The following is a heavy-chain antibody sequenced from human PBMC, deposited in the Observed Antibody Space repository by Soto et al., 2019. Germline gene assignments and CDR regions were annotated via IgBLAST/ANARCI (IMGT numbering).Heavy chain of an antibody. CDR2: ISAYNGNT. CDR1: GYTFTSYG. D-gene: IGHD3-16*01. J-gene: IGHJ4*02. V-gene: IGHV1-18*01. CDR3: ARTAYNPLMITFGGGTIDY. Sequence: GASVKVSCKASGYTFTSYGISWVRQAPGQGLEWMGWISAYNGNTNYAQKLQGRVTMTTDTSTSTAYMELRSLRSDDTAVYYCARTAYNPLMITFGGGTIDYWGQGTLVTVSS.